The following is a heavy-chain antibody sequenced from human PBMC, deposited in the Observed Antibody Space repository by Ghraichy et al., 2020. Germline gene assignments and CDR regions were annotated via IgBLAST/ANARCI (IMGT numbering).Heavy chain of an antibody. J-gene: IGHJ5*02. CDR3: ARGGYDSSALDNWFDP. CDR1: GYTFTSYD. Sequence: SVKVSCKASGYTFTSYDINWVRQATGQGLEWMGWMNPNSGNTGYAQKFQGRVTMTRNTSISTAYMELSSLRSEDTAVYYCARGGYDSSALDNWFDPWGQGTLVTVSS. V-gene: IGHV1-8*01. CDR2: MNPNSGNT. D-gene: IGHD3-22*01.